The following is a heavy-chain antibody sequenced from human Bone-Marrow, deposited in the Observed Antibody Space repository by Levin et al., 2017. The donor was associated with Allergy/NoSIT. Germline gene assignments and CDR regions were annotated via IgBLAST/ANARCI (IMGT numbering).Heavy chain of an antibody. CDR3: ARVRSGIAATGTNWFES. CDR2: INPNTGGT. V-gene: IGHV1-2*02. D-gene: IGHD6-13*01. J-gene: IGHJ5*01. Sequence: VKVSCKASGYTFTGYYMHWVRQAPGQGLEWMGWINPNTGGTNYAQKFQGRVTMTRDTSISTAYMEVSRLRSDDTAVYYCARVRSGIAATGTNWFESWGQGTLVTVSS. CDR1: GYTFTGYY.